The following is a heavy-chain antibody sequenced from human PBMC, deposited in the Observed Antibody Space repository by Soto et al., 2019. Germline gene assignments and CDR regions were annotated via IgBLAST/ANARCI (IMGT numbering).Heavy chain of an antibody. CDR3: ARGGVSTRTFDY. CDR2: TYPSDSHT. V-gene: IGHV5-51*01. Sequence: GESLKISSKGSVYNFAGYWIAWVRQMPVKGLELMGITYPSDSHTRYRPSFQGQVTISADKSISSAYLQWSSLRASDTAMYYCARGGVSTRTFDYWGQGPPVTVSS. J-gene: IGHJ4*02. D-gene: IGHD3-3*01. CDR1: VYNFAGYW.